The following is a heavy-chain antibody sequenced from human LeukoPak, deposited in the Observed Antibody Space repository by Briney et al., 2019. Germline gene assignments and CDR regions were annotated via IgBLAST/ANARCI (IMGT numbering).Heavy chain of an antibody. CDR1: GESFSGYC. V-gene: IGHV4-59*01. J-gene: IGHJ3*02. CDR2: IYNGDT. Sequence: PSETLSLTCAVYGESFSGYCWNCIRQPPGKGLEWIGYIYNGDTNYNPSLKSRVTISVDTSKNQFSLKLSSVTAADTAVYYCARYRAFDIWGQGTMVTVSS. CDR3: ARYRAFDI.